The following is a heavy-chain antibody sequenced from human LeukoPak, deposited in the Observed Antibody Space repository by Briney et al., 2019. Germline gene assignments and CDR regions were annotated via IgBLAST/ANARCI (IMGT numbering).Heavy chain of an antibody. V-gene: IGHV1-69*13. CDR3: ARGYSGSYHDAFDI. CDR1: GYTFTSYG. D-gene: IGHD1-26*01. CDR2: IIPIFGTA. Sequence: ASVKVSCKASGYTFTSYGISWVRQAPGQGLEWMGGIIPIFGTANYAQKFQGRVTITADESTSTAYMELSSLRSEDTAVYYCARGYSGSYHDAFDIWGQGTMVTVSS. J-gene: IGHJ3*02.